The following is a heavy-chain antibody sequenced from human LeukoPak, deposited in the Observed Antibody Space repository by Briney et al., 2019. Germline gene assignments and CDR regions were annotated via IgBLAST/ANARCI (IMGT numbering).Heavy chain of an antibody. CDR3: VKDLGGTGDGNYYYYGMDV. CDR2: MNPNSGNT. Sequence: ASVRVSCKASGYTFTSYDINWVRQAPGQGLEWMGWMNPNSGNTGYAQKFQGRVTMTRNTSISTAYMELSSLRSEDTAVYYCVKDLGGTGDGNYYYYGMDVWGQGTTVTVSS. V-gene: IGHV1-8*01. CDR1: GYTFTSYD. D-gene: IGHD7-27*01. J-gene: IGHJ6*02.